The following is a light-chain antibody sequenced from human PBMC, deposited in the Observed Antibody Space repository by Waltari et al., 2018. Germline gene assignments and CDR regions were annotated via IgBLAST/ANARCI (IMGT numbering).Light chain of an antibody. V-gene: IGLV2-11*03. CDR1: SSDVGGYNY. J-gene: IGLJ3*02. CDR3: CSYAGSYTRWV. Sequence: VSGSPGQSVTISCTGTSSDVGGYNYVSWYQQHPGKAPKLMIYDVSKRPSGVPDRFSGSKSGNTASLTISGLQAEDEADYYCCSYAGSYTRWVFGGGTKL. CDR2: DVS.